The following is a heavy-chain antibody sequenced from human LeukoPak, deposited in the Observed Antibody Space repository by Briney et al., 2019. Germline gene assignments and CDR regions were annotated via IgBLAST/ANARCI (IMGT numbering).Heavy chain of an antibody. CDR3: ARPRFDYGDYVVIDAFDI. Sequence: PSETLSLTCAVSGYSISSGYYWGWIRQPPGKGLEWIGSIYHSGSTYHNPSLKSRVTISVDTSKNQFSLKLSSVTAADTAVYYCARPRFDYGDYVVIDAFDIWGQGTMVTVSS. J-gene: IGHJ3*02. CDR2: IYHSGST. V-gene: IGHV4-38-2*01. D-gene: IGHD4-17*01. CDR1: GYSISSGYY.